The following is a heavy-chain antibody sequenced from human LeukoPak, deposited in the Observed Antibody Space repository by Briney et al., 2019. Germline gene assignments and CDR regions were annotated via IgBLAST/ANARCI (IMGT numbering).Heavy chain of an antibody. V-gene: IGHV4-38-2*02. J-gene: IGHJ2*01. CDR1: GYSISSAYY. Sequence: KPSETLSLTCTVSGYSISSAYYWGWIRPPPGKGLEWIGIISHSGSPYYNPSLKSRVTISVHTSKNQFSLKLSSVTAADTAVYYCARDPVVPATSMQFDWYFDLWGRGTLVTVSS. CDR2: ISHSGSP. D-gene: IGHD2-15*01. CDR3: ARDPVVPATSMQFDWYFDL.